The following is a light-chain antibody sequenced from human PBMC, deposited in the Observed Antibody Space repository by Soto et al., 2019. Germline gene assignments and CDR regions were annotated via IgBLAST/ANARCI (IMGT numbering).Light chain of an antibody. Sequence: QSVLTQPASVSGSPGQSITISCTGTSSDVGGYNYVSWYQQHPGKAPKLMIYDVSNRPSGVSNRFSGSKSGNTASLTISGLQAEDEADYYCSSYTSSSTYVFGPGPKLTVL. CDR2: DVS. J-gene: IGLJ1*01. CDR3: SSYTSSSTYV. CDR1: SSDVGGYNY. V-gene: IGLV2-14*01.